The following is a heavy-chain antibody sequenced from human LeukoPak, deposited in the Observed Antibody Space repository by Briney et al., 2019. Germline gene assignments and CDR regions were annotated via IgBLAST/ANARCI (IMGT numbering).Heavy chain of an antibody. D-gene: IGHD3-10*01. J-gene: IGHJ6*03. V-gene: IGHV3-30*02. Sequence: GGSLRLSCAASGFTFSSYGMHWVRQAPGKGLEWVAFIRYDGSNKYYADSVKGRFTISRDNSKNTLYLQMNSLRAEDTAVYYCAKVEAYGSGSYYYYYYMDVWAKGTTLTVSS. CDR3: AKVEAYGSGSYYYYYYMDV. CDR1: GFTFSSYG. CDR2: IRYDGSNK.